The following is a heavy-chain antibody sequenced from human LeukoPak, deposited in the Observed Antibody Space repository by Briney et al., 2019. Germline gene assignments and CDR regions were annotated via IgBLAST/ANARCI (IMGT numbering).Heavy chain of an antibody. CDR1: GFTFSRDS. V-gene: IGHV3-21*01. J-gene: IGHJ4*02. CDR2: ISSSSSFI. CDR3: AREGSSHNDY. D-gene: IGHD6-6*01. Sequence: PGGSLRLSCAASGFTFSRDSMNWVRQAPGKGLEWVSSISSSSSFIYYADSVKGRFTISRDNAKNSLYLQMNGLRAEDTAVYYCAREGSSHNDYWGQGTLVTVSS.